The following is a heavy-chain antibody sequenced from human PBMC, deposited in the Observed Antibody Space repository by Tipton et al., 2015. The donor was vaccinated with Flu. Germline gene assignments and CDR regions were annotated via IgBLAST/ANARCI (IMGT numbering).Heavy chain of an antibody. J-gene: IGHJ4*02. Sequence: QLVQSGGGLIQRGGSLRLSCGVSGFSVSSNYMTWVRQAPGKGLEWVSVIYSGGSTYSADSVKGRFTISRDNAKNTLYLQMNSLRAEDTAVYYCGTAFEYWGQGTLVTVSS. V-gene: IGHV3-53*01. CDR1: GFSVSSNY. CDR3: GTAFEY. CDR2: IYSGGST.